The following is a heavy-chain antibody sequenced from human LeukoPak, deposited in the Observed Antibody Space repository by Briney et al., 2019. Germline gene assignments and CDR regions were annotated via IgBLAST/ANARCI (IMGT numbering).Heavy chain of an antibody. CDR1: GFTFSSYA. D-gene: IGHD6-13*01. Sequence: PGGSLRLSCAASGFTFSSYAMSWVRQAPGKGLEWVSAISGSGGSTYYADSVKGRFTISRDNSKNTLFLQMNSLRAEDTAVYYCAKTFQYSSNWYDYWGQGTLVTVSS. V-gene: IGHV3-23*01. CDR2: ISGSGGST. CDR3: AKTFQYSSNWYDY. J-gene: IGHJ4*02.